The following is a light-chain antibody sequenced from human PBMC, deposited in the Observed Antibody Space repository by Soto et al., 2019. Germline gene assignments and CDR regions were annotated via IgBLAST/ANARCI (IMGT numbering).Light chain of an antibody. Sequence: QSVLTQPPSVSGAPGQRVTISCTGSSSNIGAGYDVHWYQQLPGTAPKLLIYGNSNRPSGVPDRFSGSKSGTSASLAITGLQAEDEADYYSQSYDSSGGVFGGGTKLTVL. CDR2: GNS. CDR1: SSNIGAGYD. V-gene: IGLV1-40*01. CDR3: QSYDSSGGV. J-gene: IGLJ2*01.